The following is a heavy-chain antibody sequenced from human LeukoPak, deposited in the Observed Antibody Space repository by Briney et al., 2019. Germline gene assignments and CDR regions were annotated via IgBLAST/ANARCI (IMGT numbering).Heavy chain of an antibody. V-gene: IGHV6-1*01. CDR3: ARRLTQYDCFDP. Sequence: KASQTLSLTCAISGDSVSSNSVTWDWIRQSPSRGLEWLGRTYYRSKWYNDYAVSVRGRITVNPDTSKNQFSLHLNSVTPEDTAVYYCARRLTQYDCFDPWGQGILVTVSS. J-gene: IGHJ5*02. CDR2: TYYRSKWYN. CDR1: GDSVSSNSVT. D-gene: IGHD2-2*01.